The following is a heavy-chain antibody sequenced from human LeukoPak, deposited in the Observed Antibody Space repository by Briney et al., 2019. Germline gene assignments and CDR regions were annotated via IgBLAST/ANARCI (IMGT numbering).Heavy chain of an antibody. Sequence: PGGSLRLSCAASGFTFSSYSMNWVHQAPGKGLEWVSFISSSSSTIYYADSVKGRFTISRDNAKNSLYLQMNSLRAEDTAVYYCARGKLGATPAVDYWGQGTLVTVSS. D-gene: IGHD1-26*01. CDR2: ISSSSSTI. CDR3: ARGKLGATPAVDY. J-gene: IGHJ4*02. CDR1: GFTFSSYS. V-gene: IGHV3-48*01.